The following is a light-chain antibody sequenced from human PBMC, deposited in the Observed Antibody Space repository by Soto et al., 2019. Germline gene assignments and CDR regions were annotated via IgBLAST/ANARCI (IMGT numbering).Light chain of an antibody. J-gene: IGKJ1*01. CDR2: DAS. CDR3: QQYNSYSGT. V-gene: IGKV1-5*01. Sequence: DIQMTQSPSTLSASVGARVTITCRASQSISSWLAWYQQKPGKAPKLLIYDASSLESGVPSRFSGGGSGTEFTLTISSLQPDDFETYYCQQYNSYSGTFGQGTKVEIK. CDR1: QSISSW.